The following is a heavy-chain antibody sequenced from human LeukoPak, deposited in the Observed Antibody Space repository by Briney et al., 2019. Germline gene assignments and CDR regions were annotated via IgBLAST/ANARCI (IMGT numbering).Heavy chain of an antibody. CDR2: ISSCGSPI. J-gene: IGHJ4*02. CDR1: GFTFSSYE. V-gene: IGHV3-48*03. CDR3: AIAFDY. Sequence: GGPLRLSCAASGFTFSSYEMNWVRQAPGKGLEWVSYISSCGSPIYYADSVKGRFTISRDNAKNSLYLQMNSLRAEDTAVYYCAIAFDYWGQGTLVTVSS.